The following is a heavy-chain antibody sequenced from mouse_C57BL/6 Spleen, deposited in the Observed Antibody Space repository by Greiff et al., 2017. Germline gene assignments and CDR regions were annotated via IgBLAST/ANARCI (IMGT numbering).Heavy chain of an antibody. CDR2: ISSGSSTI. J-gene: IGHJ3*01. CDR1: GFTFSDYG. V-gene: IGHV5-17*01. D-gene: IGHD2-5*01. CDR3: ARGPYYSNSLFAY. Sequence: EVQLKESGGGLVKPGGSLKLSCAASGFTFSDYGMHWVRQAPEKGLEWVAYISSGSSTIYYADTVKGRFTISRDNAKNTLFLQMTSLRSEDTAMYYCARGPYYSNSLFAYWGQGTLVTVSA.